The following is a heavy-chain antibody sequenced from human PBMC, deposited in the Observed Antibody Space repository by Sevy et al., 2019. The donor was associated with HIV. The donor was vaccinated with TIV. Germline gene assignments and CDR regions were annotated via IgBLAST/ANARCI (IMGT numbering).Heavy chain of an antibody. CDR3: ARRETNYDFWSGYLRWFAP. V-gene: IGHV4-34*01. D-gene: IGHD3-3*01. CDR2: INHSGST. J-gene: IGHJ5*02. CDR1: GGSFSGYY. Sequence: SETLSLTCAVYGGSFSGYYWSWIRQPPGKGLEWIGEINHSGSTNYNPSLKSRVTISVDTSKNQFSLKLSSVTAADTAVYYCARRETNYDFWSGYLRWFAPWGQGTLVTVSS.